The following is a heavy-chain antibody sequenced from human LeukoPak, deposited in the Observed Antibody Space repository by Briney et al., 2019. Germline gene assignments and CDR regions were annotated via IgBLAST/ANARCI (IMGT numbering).Heavy chain of an antibody. CDR3: ARDNCSGGSCYFHYYYGMDV. CDR2: TSYDGSNK. Sequence: GGSLRLSCAASGFTFSSYAMHWVRQAPGKGLEWVAVTSYDGSNKYYADSVKGRFTISRDNSKNTLYLQMNSLRGEDTAVYYCARDNCSGGSCYFHYYYGMDVWGQGTTVTVSS. V-gene: IGHV3-30-3*01. CDR1: GFTFSSYA. J-gene: IGHJ6*02. D-gene: IGHD2-15*01.